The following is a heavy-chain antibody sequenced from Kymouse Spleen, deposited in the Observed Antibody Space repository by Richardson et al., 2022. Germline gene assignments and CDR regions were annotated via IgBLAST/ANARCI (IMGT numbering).Heavy chain of an antibody. V-gene: IGHV3-15*01. J-gene: IGHJ3*02. Sequence: EVQLVESGGGLVKPGGSLRLSCAASGFTFSNAWMSWVRQAPGKGLEWVGRIKSKTDGGTTDYAAPVKGRFTISRDDSKNTLYLQMNSLKTEDTAVYYCFEYSSSPDAFDIWGQGTMVTVSS. CDR3: FEYSSSPDAFDI. D-gene: IGHD6-6*01. CDR1: GFTFSNAW. CDR2: IKSKTDGGTT.